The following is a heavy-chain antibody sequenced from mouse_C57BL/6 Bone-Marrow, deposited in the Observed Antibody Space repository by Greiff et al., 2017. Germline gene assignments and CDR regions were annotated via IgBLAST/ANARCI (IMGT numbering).Heavy chain of an antibody. V-gene: IGHV7-3*01. CDR2: IRNKANGYTT. CDR1: GFTFTDYY. CDR3: ARRKIYSSGSIWYFDV. D-gene: IGHD1-1*01. Sequence: DVKLVESGGGLVQPGGSLSLSCAASGFTFTDYYMSWVRQPPGKALEWLGFIRNKANGYTTEYSASVKGRFTISRDNSQSILYLQMNALRAEDSATYYFARRKIYSSGSIWYFDVWGTGTTVTVSS. J-gene: IGHJ1*03.